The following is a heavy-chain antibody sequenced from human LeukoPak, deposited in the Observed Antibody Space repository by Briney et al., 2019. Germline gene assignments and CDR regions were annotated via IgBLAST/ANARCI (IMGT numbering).Heavy chain of an antibody. J-gene: IGHJ4*02. Sequence: SETLSLTCGVSGGSISSTNWWSWVRQPPGQGLEWIGEISLTGRTNYNPSLNGRVTMSLDESRNQLSLNLTSVTAADTAVYYCARDQPLGSLLRYFDYWGQGTLVTVSS. V-gene: IGHV4-4*02. CDR2: ISLTGRT. CDR1: GGSISSTNW. D-gene: IGHD3-9*01. CDR3: ARDQPLGSLLRYFDY.